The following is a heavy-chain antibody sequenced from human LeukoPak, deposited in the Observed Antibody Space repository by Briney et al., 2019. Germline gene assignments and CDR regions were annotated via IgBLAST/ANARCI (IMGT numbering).Heavy chain of an antibody. D-gene: IGHD6-19*01. CDR1: GFTFSSYA. CDR2: ISGSGGST. CDR3: ARELGGRSGWYLDY. V-gene: IGHV3-23*01. J-gene: IGHJ4*02. Sequence: GGSLRLSCAASGFTFSSYAMSWVRQAPGKGLEWVSAISGSGGSTYYADSVKGRFTISRDNSKNTLYLQMNSLRAEDTAVYYCARELGGRSGWYLDYWGQGTLVTVSS.